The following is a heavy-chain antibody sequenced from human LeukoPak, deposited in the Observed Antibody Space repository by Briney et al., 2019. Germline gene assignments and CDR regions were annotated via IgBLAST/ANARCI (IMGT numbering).Heavy chain of an antibody. Sequence: GGSLRLSCAASGFTFSNNYMTWVRQAPGKGLEWVSVLYSGGSAHYADSVKGRFTISRDNSKNTPYLQMNSLRAEDTAVYYCARVVGYSSGWIDYWGQGTLVTVSS. CDR1: GFTFSNNY. D-gene: IGHD6-19*01. V-gene: IGHV3-53*01. CDR3: ARVVGYSSGWIDY. J-gene: IGHJ4*02. CDR2: LYSGGSA.